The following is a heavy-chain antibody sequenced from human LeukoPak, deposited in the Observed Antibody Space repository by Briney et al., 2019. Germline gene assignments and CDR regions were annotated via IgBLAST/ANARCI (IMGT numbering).Heavy chain of an antibody. V-gene: IGHV1-18*01. CDR3: ARATMVSSYKNYYYYGMDV. CDR2: ISAYSGNT. D-gene: IGHD3-10*01. CDR1: GYTFTSYG. J-gene: IGHJ6*02. Sequence: ASVKVSCKASGYTFTSYGMSWVRQAPGQGLEWMGWISAYSGNTNYAQKLQGRVTMTTDTSTSTAYMELRSLRSDDTAVYYCARATMVSSYKNYYYYGMDVWGQGTTVTVSS.